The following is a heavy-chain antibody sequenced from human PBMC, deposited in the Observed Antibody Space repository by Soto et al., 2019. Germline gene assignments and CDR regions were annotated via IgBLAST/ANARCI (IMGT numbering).Heavy chain of an antibody. D-gene: IGHD2-8*02. V-gene: IGHV3-33*01. Sequence: GGALRLSCAASVFTVSSYGMHGVRQAPGKGLEWVAVIWHDGSNKYYADSVKGRFTISRDNSKNTLYLQMNSLRAEDTAVYYCARVEPRGGEWRYWGQGTLVTVSS. CDR3: ARVEPRGGEWRY. CDR1: VFTVSSYG. J-gene: IGHJ4*02. CDR2: IWHDGSNK.